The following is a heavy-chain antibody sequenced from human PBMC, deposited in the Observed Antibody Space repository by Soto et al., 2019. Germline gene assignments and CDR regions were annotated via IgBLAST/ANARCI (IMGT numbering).Heavy chain of an antibody. CDR3: ARYPNSYFYYYGMDV. D-gene: IGHD2-21*01. Sequence: PGGSLRLSCAASGFTFSSYSMNWVRQAPGKGLEWVSYISSSSSTIYYADSVKGRFTISRDNAKNSLYLQMNSLRAEDTAVYYCARYPNSYFYYYGMDVWGQGTTVTVSS. V-gene: IGHV3-48*04. CDR1: GFTFSSYS. CDR2: ISSSSSTI. J-gene: IGHJ6*02.